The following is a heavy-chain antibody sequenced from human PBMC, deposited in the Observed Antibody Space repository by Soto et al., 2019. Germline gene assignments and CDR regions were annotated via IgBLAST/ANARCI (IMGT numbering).Heavy chain of an antibody. CDR2: ISGSGGST. V-gene: IGHV3-23*01. CDR1: GFTFSSYA. Sequence: GESLKISCAASGFTFSSYAMSWVRQAPGKGLEWVSAISGSGGSTYYADSVKGRFTISRDNSKNTLYLQMNSLRAEDTAVYYCAKDRFHILDAFDIWGQGTMVTVSS. CDR3: AKDRFHILDAFDI. D-gene: IGHD3-9*01. J-gene: IGHJ3*02.